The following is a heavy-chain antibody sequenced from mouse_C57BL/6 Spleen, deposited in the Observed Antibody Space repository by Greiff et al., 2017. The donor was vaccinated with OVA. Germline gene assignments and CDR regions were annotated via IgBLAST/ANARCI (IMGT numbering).Heavy chain of an antibody. CDR3: ARWTLLTYYAMDY. CDR1: GYSFTDYN. D-gene: IGHD1-1*01. V-gene: IGHV1-39*01. Sequence: SGPELVKPGASVKISCKASGYSFTDYNMNWVKQSNGKSLEWIGVIYPNYGTTSYNQKFKGKATLTVDQSSSTAYMQLNSLTSEDSAVYYCARWTLLTYYAMDYWGQGTSVTVSS. J-gene: IGHJ4*01. CDR2: IYPNYGTT.